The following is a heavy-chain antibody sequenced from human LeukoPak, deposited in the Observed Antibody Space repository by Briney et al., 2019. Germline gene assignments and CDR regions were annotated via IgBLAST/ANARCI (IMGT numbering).Heavy chain of an antibody. CDR1: GGSIGGSAYY. J-gene: IGHJ4*02. V-gene: IGHV4-39*07. CDR3: ARDLGPSRGFDY. D-gene: IGHD3-10*01. CDR2: ISYSGST. Sequence: SETLSLTCAVSGGSIGGSAYYWGWIRQPPGKGLEWIGSISYSGSTYYNPSLKSRVTISVDTSNSQFSLKLSSVTAADTAVYYCARDLGPSRGFDYWGQGTLVTVSS.